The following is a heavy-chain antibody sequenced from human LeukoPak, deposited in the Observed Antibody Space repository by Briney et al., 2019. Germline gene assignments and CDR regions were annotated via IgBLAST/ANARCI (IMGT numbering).Heavy chain of an antibody. Sequence: GGSLRLSCAASGFTFSSYAMSWVRQAPGKGLEWVSAISGSGGSTYYADSVKGRFTISRDNSKNTLYPQMNSLRAEDTVVYYCAKERYYDSSGYNNYWGQGTLVTVSS. J-gene: IGHJ4*02. D-gene: IGHD3-22*01. CDR2: ISGSGGST. CDR1: GFTFSSYA. V-gene: IGHV3-23*01. CDR3: AKERYYDSSGYNNY.